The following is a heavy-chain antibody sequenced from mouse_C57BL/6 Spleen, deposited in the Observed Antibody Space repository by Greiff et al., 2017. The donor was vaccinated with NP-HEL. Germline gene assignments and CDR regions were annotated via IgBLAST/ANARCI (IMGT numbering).Heavy chain of an antibody. CDR2: ISYDGSN. D-gene: IGHD1-1*01. CDR3: ASEILRCCWYFDV. CDR1: GYSITSGYY. V-gene: IGHV3-6*01. J-gene: IGHJ1*03. Sequence: DVQLQESGPGLVKPSQSLSLTCSVTGYSITSGYYWNWIRQFPGNKLEWIGYISYDGSNNYNPSLKNRISITRDTSKNQFFLKLNSVTTEDTATYYCASEILRCCWYFDVWGTGTTVTVSS.